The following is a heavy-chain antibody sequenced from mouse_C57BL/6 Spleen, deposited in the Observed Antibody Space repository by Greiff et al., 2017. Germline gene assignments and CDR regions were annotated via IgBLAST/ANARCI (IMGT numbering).Heavy chain of an antibody. CDR2: IDPENGDT. V-gene: IGHV14-4*01. J-gene: IGHJ2*01. CDR3: TTPRATVVSLNWYYFDY. CDR1: GFNIQDDY. D-gene: IGHD1-1*01. Sequence: VQLQQSGAELVRPGASVKLSCTASGFNIQDDYMHWVKKRPEQGLEWIGWIDPENGDTEYASQFQGKATITADTSSNTAYLQLSSLTSEDTAVYYCTTPRATVVSLNWYYFDYWGQGTTRTVSS.